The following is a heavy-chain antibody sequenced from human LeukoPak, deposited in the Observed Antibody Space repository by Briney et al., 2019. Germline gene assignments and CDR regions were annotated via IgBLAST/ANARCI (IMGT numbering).Heavy chain of an antibody. CDR1: GGSISSSSYY. Sequence: PSETLSLTCTVSGGSISSSSYYWGWIRQPPGKGLEWIGSIYYSGSTYYNPSLKSRVTISVDTSKNQFSLKLSSVTAADTAVYYCARGRYYDFWSGHLEFDPWGQGTLVTVSS. V-gene: IGHV4-39*07. CDR2: IYYSGST. CDR3: ARGRYYDFWSGHLEFDP. D-gene: IGHD3-3*01. J-gene: IGHJ5*02.